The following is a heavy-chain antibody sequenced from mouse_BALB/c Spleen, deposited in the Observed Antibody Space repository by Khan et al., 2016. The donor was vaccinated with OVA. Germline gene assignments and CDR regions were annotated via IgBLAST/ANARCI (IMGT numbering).Heavy chain of an antibody. CDR1: GYTFTSYW. CDR2: INPTSGYT. V-gene: IGHV1-7*01. Sequence: VQLQQSGAELAKPGASVKMSCTASGYTFTSYWMHWIKQRPGQGLEWIGYINPTSGYTDYNQKFKDKATLTADKSSSTAYMQLSSLTSDDSAVYCCARDRIDYWGQGTALTVS. CDR3: ARDRIDY. J-gene: IGHJ2*01.